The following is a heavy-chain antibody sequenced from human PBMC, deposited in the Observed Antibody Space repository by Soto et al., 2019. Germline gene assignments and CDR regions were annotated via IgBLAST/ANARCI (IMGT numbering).Heavy chain of an antibody. CDR1: GGPFKNYA. J-gene: IGHJ4*02. Sequence: QVHLVQSGAEVKKPGSSMRVSCKASGGPFKNYAFSWVRQAPGQGLEWMGGFIPVFGTGNYAEQFQGRVSITADESTKTVYMDVRSLRPDDTAVYYCASISEFTYGYGLGYHCDSWGQGTLITVSS. CDR3: ASISEFTYGYGLGYHCDS. CDR2: FIPVFGTG. D-gene: IGHD5-18*01. V-gene: IGHV1-69*01.